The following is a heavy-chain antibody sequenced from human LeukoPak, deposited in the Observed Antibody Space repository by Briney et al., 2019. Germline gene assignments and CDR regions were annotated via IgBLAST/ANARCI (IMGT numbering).Heavy chain of an antibody. CDR2: IYTSGST. CDR3: ARDLGAAAGRDY. Sequence: SETLSLTCTVSGGSISSGSYYWSWIRQPAGKGLEWIGRIYTSGSTNYNPSLKSRVTISVDTSKNQFSLKLSSVTAADTAVYYCARDLGAAAGRDYWGQGTLVTVSS. V-gene: IGHV4-61*02. J-gene: IGHJ4*02. D-gene: IGHD6-13*01. CDR1: GGSISSGSYY.